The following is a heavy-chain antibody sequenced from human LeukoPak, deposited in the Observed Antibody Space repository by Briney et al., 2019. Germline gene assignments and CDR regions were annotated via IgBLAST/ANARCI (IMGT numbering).Heavy chain of an antibody. Sequence: SETLSLTCTISGGSISGYYWSWIRQPAGKGLEWLGRIYNSGSTTYNPSLKSRLTLSVDTSKNQFSLQLNSVTAADTALYYCARVIRPAITGRFDPWGQGILVTVSS. CDR1: GGSISGYY. CDR2: IYNSGST. J-gene: IGHJ5*02. V-gene: IGHV4-4*07. D-gene: IGHD2-2*02. CDR3: ARVIRPAITGRFDP.